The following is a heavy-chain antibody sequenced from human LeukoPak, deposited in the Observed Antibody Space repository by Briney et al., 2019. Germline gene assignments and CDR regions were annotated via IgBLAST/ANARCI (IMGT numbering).Heavy chain of an antibody. J-gene: IGHJ4*02. CDR2: ISNDGSNK. Sequence: GGSLRLSCVASGLTFSSYAMHWVRQAPGKGLEWVAVISNDGSNKYYADSVKGRFTISRDNSKNTLYLQMNSLRAEDTAVYYCARIPGYSGYDLRYWGQGTLVTVSS. D-gene: IGHD5-12*01. CDR1: GLTFSSYA. V-gene: IGHV3-30*04. CDR3: ARIPGYSGYDLRY.